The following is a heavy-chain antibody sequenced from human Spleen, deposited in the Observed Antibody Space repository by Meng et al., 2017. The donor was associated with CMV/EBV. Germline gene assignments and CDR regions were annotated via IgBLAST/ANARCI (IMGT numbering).Heavy chain of an antibody. CDR3: AFYVWGSYRSAPFDY. CDR1: CGAFRGYY. V-gene: IGHV4-34*01. J-gene: IGHJ4*02. CDR2: INHSGST. D-gene: IGHD3-16*02. Sequence: QLERWGDGSLKHSGARSLTCAGYCGAFRGYYWSWIRQPPGKGLEWIGEINHSGSTNYNPSLKSRVTISVDTSKNQFSLKLSSVTAADTAVYYCAFYVWGSYRSAPFDYWGQGTLVTVSS.